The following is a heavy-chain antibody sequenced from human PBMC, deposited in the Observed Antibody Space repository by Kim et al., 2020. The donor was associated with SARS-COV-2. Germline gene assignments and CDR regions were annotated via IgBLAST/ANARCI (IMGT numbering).Heavy chain of an antibody. D-gene: IGHD6-19*01. J-gene: IGHJ6*02. CDR2: MNPNSGNT. Sequence: ASVKVSCKASGYTFTSYDINWVRQATGQGLEWMGWMNPNSGNTGYAQKFQGRVTMTRNTSISTAYMELSSLRSEDTAVYYCARAGSTLAGTSYYYYGMDVWGQGTTVTVSS. CDR1: GYTFTSYD. CDR3: ARAGSTLAGTSYYYYGMDV. V-gene: IGHV1-8*01.